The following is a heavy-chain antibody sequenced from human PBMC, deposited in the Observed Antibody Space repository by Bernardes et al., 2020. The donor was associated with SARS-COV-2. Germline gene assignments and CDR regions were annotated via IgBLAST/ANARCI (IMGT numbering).Heavy chain of an antibody. D-gene: IGHD6-19*01. CDR3: ARLFRGIAVAGFDY. Sequence: SETLSLTCTVSGGSISSSSYYWGWIRQPPGKGLEWIGSIYYSGSTYYNPSLKSRVTISVDTSKNQFSLKLSSVTAADTAVYYCARLFRGIAVAGFDYWGQGTLVTVSS. V-gene: IGHV4-39*01. J-gene: IGHJ4*02. CDR2: IYYSGST. CDR1: GGSISSSSYY.